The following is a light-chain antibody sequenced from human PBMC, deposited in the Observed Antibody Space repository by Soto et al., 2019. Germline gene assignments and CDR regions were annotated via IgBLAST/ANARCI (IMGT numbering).Light chain of an antibody. CDR2: GAS. CDR1: QGVSRK. CDR3: QQYAPLPIT. J-gene: IGKJ4*01. V-gene: IGKV3-15*01. Sequence: VRTRCGATRFVTAGESVALSSRASQGVSRKLAWYQHKPGQAPRLLISGASTGATGIPARFSGSGSGTERPPSRSSLQIEDCAIYYCQQYAPLPITFGGGTKVDIK.